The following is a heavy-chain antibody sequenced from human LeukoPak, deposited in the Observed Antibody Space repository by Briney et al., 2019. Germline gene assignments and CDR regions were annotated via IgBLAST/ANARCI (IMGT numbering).Heavy chain of an antibody. Sequence: GGSLRLSCAASEFPFSSYSMNWVHQAPGKGLEWLSYISSSSSAIYYADSVKGRFTISRGNAKNSLYLQMNSLRAEDTAVYYCARGDYPFLLWGQGTLVTVSS. V-gene: IGHV3-48*04. CDR2: ISSSSSAI. CDR3: ARGDYPFLL. D-gene: IGHD4-17*01. J-gene: IGHJ4*02. CDR1: EFPFSSYS.